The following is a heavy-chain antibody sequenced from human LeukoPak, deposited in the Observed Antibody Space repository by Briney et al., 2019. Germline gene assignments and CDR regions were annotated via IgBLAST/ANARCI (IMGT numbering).Heavy chain of an antibody. CDR3: AEDFLATPGGY. Sequence: PGGSLRLSCAVSGFTFSSYGMHWVRQAPGKGLEWVAVISYDGSNKYYADSVKGRFTISRDNSKNTLYLQMNSLRAEDTAVYYCAEDFLATPGGYWGQGTLVTVSS. V-gene: IGHV3-30*18. J-gene: IGHJ4*02. CDR2: ISYDGSNK. CDR1: GFTFSSYG. D-gene: IGHD5-12*01.